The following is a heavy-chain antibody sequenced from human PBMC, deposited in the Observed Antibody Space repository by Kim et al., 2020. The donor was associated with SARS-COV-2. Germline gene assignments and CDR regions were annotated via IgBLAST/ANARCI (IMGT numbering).Heavy chain of an antibody. CDR3: ARGVGRDSGWYGGSWCDP. CDR1: GFSLSTSGMC. V-gene: IGHV2-70*01. D-gene: IGHD6-19*01. Sequence: SGPTLVNPTQTLTLTCTFSGFSLSTSGMCVSWIRQPPRKALEWLALIDWDDDKYYSTSLKTRLTISKDTSKNQVVLTMTNMDPVDTATYYCARGVGRDSGWYGGSWCDPWGQGTLVTVSS. J-gene: IGHJ5*02. CDR2: IDWDDDK.